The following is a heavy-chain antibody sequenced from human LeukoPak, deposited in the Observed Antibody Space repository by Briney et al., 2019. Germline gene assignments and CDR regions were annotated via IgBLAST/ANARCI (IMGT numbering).Heavy chain of an antibody. CDR1: GFTFSSYG. CDR3: AKEGTLHYYYYYYMDV. CDR2: ISGSGGST. D-gene: IGHD1-1*01. V-gene: IGHV3-23*01. J-gene: IGHJ6*03. Sequence: PGGSLRLSCAASGFTFSSYGMSWVRQAPGKGLEWVSAISGSGGSTYYADSVKGRFTISRDNSKNTLYLQMNSLRAEDTAVYYCAKEGTLHYYYYYYMDVWGKGTTVTVSS.